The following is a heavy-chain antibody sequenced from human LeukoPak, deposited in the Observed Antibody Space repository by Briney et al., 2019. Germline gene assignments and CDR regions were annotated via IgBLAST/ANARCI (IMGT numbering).Heavy chain of an antibody. Sequence: PGGSLRLSCAASGFTFSSYAMSWVRQAPGKGLEWVSAISGSGGSTYYADSVKGRFTISRDNSKNTLYLQMNSLRAEDTAVYYCAKTSVWDYGGNRNYFDYWGQGTLVTVSS. J-gene: IGHJ4*02. CDR2: ISGSGGST. V-gene: IGHV3-23*01. D-gene: IGHD4-23*01. CDR3: AKTSVWDYGGNRNYFDY. CDR1: GFTFSSYA.